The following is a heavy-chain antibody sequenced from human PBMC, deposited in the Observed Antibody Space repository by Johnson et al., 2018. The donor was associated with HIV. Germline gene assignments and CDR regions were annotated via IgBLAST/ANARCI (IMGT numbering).Heavy chain of an antibody. Sequence: VQLVESGGGLVQPGRSLRLSCAASGFTFSSNAIHWVRQAPGKGLEWVAVISSDGTNTYYTDSVKGRFTISRDNTKNTVSLQMIILRPKDTGVYYCARDSTPWGGEHVGYAFDLWGRGTLVTISS. D-gene: IGHD4-17*01. J-gene: IGHJ3*01. CDR2: ISSDGTNT. CDR1: GFTFSSNA. V-gene: IGHV3-30*04. CDR3: ARDSTPWGGEHVGYAFDL.